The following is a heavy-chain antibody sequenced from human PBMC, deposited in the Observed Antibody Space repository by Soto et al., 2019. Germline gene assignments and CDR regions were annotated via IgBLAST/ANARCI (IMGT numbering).Heavy chain of an antibody. D-gene: IGHD3-16*01. V-gene: IGHV3-30*18. CDR2: ISYDGSNK. CDR1: GFTFSSYG. Sequence: GGSMRLSCAASGFTFSSYGRHWVRKAPGKGLEWVAVISYDGSNKYYADSVKGRFTISRDNSKNTLYLQMNSLRAEDTAVYYCAKVMIWAAYYYYGMDVWGQGTTVTVSS. CDR3: AKVMIWAAYYYYGMDV. J-gene: IGHJ6*02.